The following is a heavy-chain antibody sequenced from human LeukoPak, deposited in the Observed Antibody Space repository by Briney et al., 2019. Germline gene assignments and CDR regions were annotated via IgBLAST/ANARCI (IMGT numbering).Heavy chain of an antibody. CDR3: AKVSLPSGWFWGYFDY. CDR1: GITFSNYG. D-gene: IGHD6-19*01. Sequence: GGSLRLSCAASGITFSNYGMHWVRQAPGRGLEWVAVITFDGHNKFYSDSVKGRFTVSRDNSKNTLYLQMNSLRAEDTAVYYCAKVSLPSGWFWGYFDYWGQGSLVTVSS. CDR2: ITFDGHNK. V-gene: IGHV3-30*18. J-gene: IGHJ4*02.